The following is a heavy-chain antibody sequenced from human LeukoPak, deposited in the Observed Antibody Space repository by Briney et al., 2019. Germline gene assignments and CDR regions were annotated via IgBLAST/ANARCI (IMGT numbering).Heavy chain of an antibody. Sequence: PGGSLRLFCSASGFTFNSYAMRWVRQAPGKGLEWVSAISGSGGSTYYADSVKGRFTISRDNSKNTLYLQMNSLGADDTAVYYCAKDGMATISYYFDYWGQGTLVTVSS. V-gene: IGHV3-23*01. CDR2: ISGSGGST. D-gene: IGHD5-24*01. CDR1: GFTFNSYA. J-gene: IGHJ4*02. CDR3: AKDGMATISYYFDY.